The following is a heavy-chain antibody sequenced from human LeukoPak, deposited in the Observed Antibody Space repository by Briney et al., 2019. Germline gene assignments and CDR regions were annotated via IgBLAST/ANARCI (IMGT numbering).Heavy chain of an antibody. Sequence: GASVKVSCKASGGTFISYAISWVRQAPGQGLEWMGGIIPIFGTANYAQKFQGRVTITADESTSTAYMELSSLRSEDTAVYYCARALPSIDAFDIWGQGTMVTVSS. V-gene: IGHV1-69*13. D-gene: IGHD2/OR15-2a*01. J-gene: IGHJ3*02. CDR1: GGTFISYA. CDR3: ARALPSIDAFDI. CDR2: IIPIFGTA.